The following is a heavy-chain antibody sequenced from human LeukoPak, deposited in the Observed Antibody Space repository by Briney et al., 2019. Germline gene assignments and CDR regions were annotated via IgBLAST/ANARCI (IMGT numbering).Heavy chain of an antibody. CDR1: GGSFSGYY. CDR3: ARVSGSGWFDY. D-gene: IGHD6-19*01. CDR2: IYYSGST. J-gene: IGHJ4*02. Sequence: SETLSLTCAVYGGSFSGYYWSWIRQPPGKGLEWIGYIYYSGSTNYNPSLKSRVIISVDTSKNQFSLKLSSVTAADTAVYYCARVSGSGWFDYWGQGTLVTVSS. V-gene: IGHV4-59*01.